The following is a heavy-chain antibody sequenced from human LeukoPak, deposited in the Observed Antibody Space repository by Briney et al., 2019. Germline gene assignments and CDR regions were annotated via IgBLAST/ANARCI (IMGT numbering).Heavy chain of an antibody. D-gene: IGHD3-22*01. Sequence: PGGSLRLSCAASGFTFSSYAMSWVRQAPGKGLEWVSAISGSGGSTYYADSVKGRFTISRDNSKNTLYLQMNSLRAEDTAVYYCAKAARYYYDSSGYYYVAYYYYGMDVWGQGTTVTVSS. V-gene: IGHV3-23*01. J-gene: IGHJ6*02. CDR1: GFTFSSYA. CDR3: AKAARYYYDSSGYYYVAYYYYGMDV. CDR2: ISGSGGST.